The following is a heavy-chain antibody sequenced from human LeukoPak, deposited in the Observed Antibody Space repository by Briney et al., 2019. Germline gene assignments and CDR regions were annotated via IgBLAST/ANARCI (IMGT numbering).Heavy chain of an antibody. CDR3: ARAKGNSWYPYYFDY. J-gene: IGHJ4*02. D-gene: IGHD6-13*01. CDR2: IYYSGST. V-gene: IGHV4-61*01. Sequence: SETLSLTCTVSGCSVSSGSYYWSWIRQPPGKGLEWIVYIYYSGSTNYNPSLKSRVTISVDTSKNQFSLKLSSVTAADTAVYYCARAKGNSWYPYYFDYWGQGTLVTVSS. CDR1: GCSVSSGSYY.